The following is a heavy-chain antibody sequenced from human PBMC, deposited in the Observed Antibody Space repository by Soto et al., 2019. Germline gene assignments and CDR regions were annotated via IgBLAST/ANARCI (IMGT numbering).Heavy chain of an antibody. Sequence: GGSLRLSCAASGFTFSSYGMHWVRQAPGKGLEWVAVIWYDGSNKYYADSVKGRFTISRDNSKNTLYLQMNSLRAEDTAVYYCARGGRSSSFYYYYYGMDVWGQGTTVTVSS. J-gene: IGHJ6*02. V-gene: IGHV3-30*19. D-gene: IGHD6-6*01. CDR2: IWYDGSNK. CDR3: ARGGRSSSFYYYYYGMDV. CDR1: GFTFSSYG.